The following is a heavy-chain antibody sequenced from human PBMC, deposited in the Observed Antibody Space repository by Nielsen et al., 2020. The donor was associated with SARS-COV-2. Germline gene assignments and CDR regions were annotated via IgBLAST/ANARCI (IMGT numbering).Heavy chain of an antibody. CDR3: ATLSYSGSYYYY. CDR1: GGSISSSSYY. CDR2: IYYSGST. D-gene: IGHD1-26*01. J-gene: IGHJ4*02. V-gene: IGHV4-39*01. Sequence: SETLSFTCTVSGGSISSSSYYWGWIRQPPGKGLEWIGGIYYSGSTYYNPSLKSRVTISVDTSKNQFSLKLSSVTAADTAVYYCATLSYSGSYYYYWGQGTLVTVSS.